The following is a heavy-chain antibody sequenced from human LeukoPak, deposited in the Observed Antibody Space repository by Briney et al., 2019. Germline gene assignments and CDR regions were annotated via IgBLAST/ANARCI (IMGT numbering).Heavy chain of an antibody. CDR1: GSRFISYW. V-gene: IGHV5-51*01. CDR2: IYPGDSNT. CDR3: ARHVLTFGTTTPDL. Sequence: GESLQISCECSGSRFISYWSGWGRQMPGKGLEWMGIIYPGDSNTIYSPSFQGQVTILADKSINTAFLQWSSLKASDTAMYYFARHVLTFGTTTPDLGAQGTLVTVSS. J-gene: IGHJ4*02. D-gene: IGHD1-26*01.